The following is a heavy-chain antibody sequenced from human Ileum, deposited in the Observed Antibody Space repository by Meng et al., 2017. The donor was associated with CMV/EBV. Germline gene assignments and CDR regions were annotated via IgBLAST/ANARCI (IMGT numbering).Heavy chain of an antibody. J-gene: IGHJ5*02. CDR2: IYCGDSDT. V-gene: IGHV5-51*01. D-gene: IGHD2-8*01. CDR3: ARVRLSNGNVDL. CDR1: GYTFGDYW. Sequence: CQASGYTFGDYWIGWVRQMPGKGREWMGIIYCGDSDTRYRPSFEGHVTISADESINTAYLRWNSLQASDTAMYYCARVRLSNGNVDLWGQGTLVTVSS.